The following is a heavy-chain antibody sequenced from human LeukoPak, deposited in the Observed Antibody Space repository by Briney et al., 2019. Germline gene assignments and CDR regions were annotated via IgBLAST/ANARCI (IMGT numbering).Heavy chain of an antibody. CDR3: ARVLKHAAYYYYGMDV. CDR1: GFTFSSYG. CDR2: IWYDGSNK. Sequence: GRSLRLSCAASGFTFSSYGMHWVRQAPGKGLEWVAVIWYDGSNKYYADSVKGRFTISRDNSTNTLYLQMNSLRAEDSAVYYCARVLKHAAYYYYGMDVWGQGTTVTVSS. V-gene: IGHV3-33*01. D-gene: IGHD3-9*01. J-gene: IGHJ6*02.